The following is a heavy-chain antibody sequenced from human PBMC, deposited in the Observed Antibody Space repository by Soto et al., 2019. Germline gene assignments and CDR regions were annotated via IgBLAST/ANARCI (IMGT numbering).Heavy chain of an antibody. J-gene: IGHJ6*02. D-gene: IGHD2-15*01. CDR1: GGSFSGYY. CDR3: ARKDGYCSGGSCYGSFRGMDV. V-gene: IGHV4-34*01. CDR2: INHSGST. Sequence: SETLSLTCAVYGGSFSGYYWGWIRQPPGKGLEWIGEINHSGSTNYNPSLKSRVTISVDTSKNQFSLKLSSVTAADTAVYYCARKDGYCSGGSCYGSFRGMDVWGQGTTVTVSS.